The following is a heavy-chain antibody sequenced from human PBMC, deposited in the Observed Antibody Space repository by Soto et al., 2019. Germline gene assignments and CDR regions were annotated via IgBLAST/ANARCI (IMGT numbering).Heavy chain of an antibody. J-gene: IGHJ4*02. D-gene: IGHD2-15*01. Sequence: EVQLVESGGGLVKPGGSLRLSCAASGFTFSSYSMNWVRQAPGKGVEWVSFISTSSSYIYYADSVKGRFTISRDNAKNSLYLQMNSLRAEDTAVYYCARDPCSGGSCYSTYWGQGTLVTVSS. CDR2: ISTSSSYI. V-gene: IGHV3-21*01. CDR1: GFTFSSYS. CDR3: ARDPCSGGSCYSTY.